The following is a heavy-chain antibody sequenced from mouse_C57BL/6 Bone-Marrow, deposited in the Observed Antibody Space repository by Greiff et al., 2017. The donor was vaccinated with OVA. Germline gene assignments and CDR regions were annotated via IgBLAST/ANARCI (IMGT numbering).Heavy chain of an antibody. CDR1: GFTFTDYY. V-gene: IGHV7-3*01. CDR3: ARYWLANWAPYYAMDY. CDR2: IRNKANGYTT. J-gene: IGHJ4*01. D-gene: IGHD4-1*01. Sequence: EVHLVESGGGLVQPGGSLSLSCAASGFTFTDYYMSWVRQPPGKALEWLGFIRNKANGYTTAYSASVQGRFTISRDNSQSILYLQMNALRAKDSATYYCARYWLANWAPYYAMDYWGQGASVTVAS.